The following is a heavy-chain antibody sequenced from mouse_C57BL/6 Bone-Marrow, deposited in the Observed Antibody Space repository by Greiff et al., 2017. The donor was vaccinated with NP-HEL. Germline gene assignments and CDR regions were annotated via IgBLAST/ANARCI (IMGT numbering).Heavy chain of an antibody. CDR1: GFTFSDYG. D-gene: IGHD2-12*01. V-gene: IGHV5-17*01. CDR3: ARQGRRPSYAMDY. Sequence: EVQLQESGGGLVKPGGSLKLSCAASGFTFSDYGMHWVRQAPEKGLEWVAYISSGSSTIYYADTVKGRFTISRDNAKNTLFLQMTSLRSEDTAMYYCARQGRRPSYAMDYWGQGTSVTVSS. CDR2: ISSGSSTI. J-gene: IGHJ4*01.